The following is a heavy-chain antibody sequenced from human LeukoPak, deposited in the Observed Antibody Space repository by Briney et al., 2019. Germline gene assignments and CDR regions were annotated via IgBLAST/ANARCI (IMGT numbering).Heavy chain of an antibody. CDR2: ISPSGDIT. CDR3: AKDIDWGRFKH. Sequence: PAGTLRLSCAASGVTFRSHGMSWVRQAPGKGLEWVSGISPSGDITYNKESVRGGFTTASANFKNIVSLQLTSLTADNTAMYYGAKDIDWGRFKHWGQGTLVTASS. CDR1: GVTFRSHG. D-gene: IGHD3-9*01. J-gene: IGHJ1*01. V-gene: IGHV3-23*01.